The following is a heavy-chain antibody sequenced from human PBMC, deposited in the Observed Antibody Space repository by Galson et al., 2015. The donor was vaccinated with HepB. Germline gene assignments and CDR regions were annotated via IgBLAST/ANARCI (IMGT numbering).Heavy chain of an antibody. D-gene: IGHD1-26*01. Sequence: SLRLSCAASGFTFSAYWMIWVRQAPGQGLEWVANMNQDGSDKYYVDSVKGRFTISRDNAKTSLYLQMNSLRVEDTAVYYCARGAGRTSDFWGQGTQVTVSS. V-gene: IGHV3-7*01. CDR1: GFTFSAYW. CDR3: ARGAGRTSDF. J-gene: IGHJ4*02. CDR2: MNQDGSDK.